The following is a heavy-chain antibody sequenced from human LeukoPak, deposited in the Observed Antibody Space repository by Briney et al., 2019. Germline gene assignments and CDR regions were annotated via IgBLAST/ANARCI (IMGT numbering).Heavy chain of an antibody. CDR3: ARDCGPASSGYDIPHVVK. Sequence: PGGPLRLSCAASGFTFSSYAMHGVRQAPGKGLEGVAVISYDGSNKYYADSVKDRFTISRDNSKNTLYLQMNSVRAEDTAVYYCARDCGPASSGYDIPHVVKWGQGTLVTVSS. J-gene: IGHJ4*02. D-gene: IGHD3-22*01. CDR2: ISYDGSNK. CDR1: GFTFSSYA. V-gene: IGHV3-30*04.